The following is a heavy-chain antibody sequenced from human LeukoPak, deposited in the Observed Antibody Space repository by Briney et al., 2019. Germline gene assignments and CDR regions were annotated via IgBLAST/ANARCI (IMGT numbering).Heavy chain of an antibody. D-gene: IGHD3-3*01. V-gene: IGHV4-61*02. CDR1: GGSISSGSYY. CDR3: ATSKMRRSGYFLGRWFDP. J-gene: IGHJ5*02. Sequence: PSETLSLTCTVSGGSISSGSYYWSWIRQPAGKGLEWIGRIYTSGSTNYNPSLKSRVTISVDTSTNQFSLKLSSVTAADTAVYYCATSKMRRSGYFLGRWFDPWGQGTLVTVSS. CDR2: IYTSGST.